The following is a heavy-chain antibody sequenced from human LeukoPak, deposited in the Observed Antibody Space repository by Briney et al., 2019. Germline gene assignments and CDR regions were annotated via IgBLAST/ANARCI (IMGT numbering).Heavy chain of an antibody. D-gene: IGHD3-22*01. Sequence: KTSETLSLTCTVSGGSMSSYYWSWIRQPPGKGLEWIGYIYYSGSTNYNPSLKSRVTISVDTSKNQFSLKLSSVTAADTAVYYCARVPSMPYYYDSSGYYIYYYYGMDVWGQGTTVTVSS. V-gene: IGHV4-59*01. CDR1: GGSMSSYY. J-gene: IGHJ6*02. CDR2: IYYSGST. CDR3: ARVPSMPYYYDSSGYYIYYYYGMDV.